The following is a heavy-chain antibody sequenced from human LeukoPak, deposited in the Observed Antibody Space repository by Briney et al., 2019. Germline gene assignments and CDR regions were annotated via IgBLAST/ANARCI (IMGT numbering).Heavy chain of an antibody. D-gene: IGHD6-6*01. CDR3: ARQLGSSSVNWFDP. CDR1: GGSISSYY. V-gene: IGHV4-59*01. CDR2: IYYSGST. J-gene: IGHJ5*02. Sequence: PSETLSLTCTVSGGSISSYYWSWIRQPPGKGLEWIGYIYYSGSTNYNPSLKSRVTISVDTSKNQFSLKLSSVTAADTAVYYCARQLGSSSVNWFDPWGQGTLVTVSS.